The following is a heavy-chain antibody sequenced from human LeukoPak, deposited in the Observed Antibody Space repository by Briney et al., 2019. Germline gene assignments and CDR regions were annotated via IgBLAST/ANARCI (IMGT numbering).Heavy chain of an antibody. CDR1: GGSISSYY. CDR3: ARELGYGDYNEEDAFDI. CDR2: IYYSGST. D-gene: IGHD4-17*01. Sequence: SETLSLTCTVSGGSISSYYWSWIRQPPGKGLEWIGYIYYSGSTNYNPSLKSRVTISVDTSKNQFSLKLSSVTAADTAVYYCARELGYGDYNEEDAFDIWGQGTMVTVSS. J-gene: IGHJ3*02. V-gene: IGHV4-59*01.